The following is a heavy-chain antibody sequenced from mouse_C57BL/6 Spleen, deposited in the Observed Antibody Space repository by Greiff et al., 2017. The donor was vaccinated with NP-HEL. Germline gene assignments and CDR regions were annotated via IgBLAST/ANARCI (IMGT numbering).Heavy chain of an antibody. V-gene: IGHV3-6*01. D-gene: IGHD4-1*01. CDR3: ARGLGGAD. CDR1: GYSITSGYY. CDR2: ISYDGSN. J-gene: IGHJ3*01. Sequence: EVQLQESGPGLVKPSQSLSLTCSVTGYSITSGYYWNWIRQFPGNKLEWMGYISYDGSNNYNPSLKNRISITRDTSKNQFFLKLNSVTTEDTATYYCARGLGGADWGQGTLVTVSA.